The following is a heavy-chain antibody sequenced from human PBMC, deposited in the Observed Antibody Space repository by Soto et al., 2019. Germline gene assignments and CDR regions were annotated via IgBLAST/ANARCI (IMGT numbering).Heavy chain of an antibody. CDR3: AREGYNFGTFDY. CDR2: ISYSGTT. D-gene: IGHD5-18*01. V-gene: IGHV4-59*01. J-gene: IGHJ4*02. CDR1: GGSLSSYY. Sequence: PSETLSITCTVSGGSLSSYYWSWIRRPPGMGLEWIASISYSGTTNYNSSLKSRVTISIDTSKNQFSLKFSSVTAADTVVYYCAREGYNFGTFDYWGQGALVT.